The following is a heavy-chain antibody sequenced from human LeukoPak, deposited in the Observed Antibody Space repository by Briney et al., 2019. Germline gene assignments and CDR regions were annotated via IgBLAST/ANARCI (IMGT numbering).Heavy chain of an antibody. V-gene: IGHV3-7*04. D-gene: IGHD6-19*01. CDR3: ARDGASAVAGAV. J-gene: IGHJ4*02. Sequence: GGSLRLSWAASGXMFSNYWVSWVRQAPGKGLEWVANINRDGSEKNYLDSVKGRFTISRDNAKNFVYLQMDNLRAEDTAMYYCARDGASAVAGAVWGQGNPVTVSA. CDR2: INRDGSEK. CDR1: GXMFSNYW.